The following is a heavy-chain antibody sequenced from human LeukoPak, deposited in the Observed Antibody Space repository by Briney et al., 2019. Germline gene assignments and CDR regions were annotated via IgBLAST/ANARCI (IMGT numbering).Heavy chain of an antibody. CDR3: ARGRSSSLDY. D-gene: IGHD2-2*01. Sequence: QLGGSLRLSCAASGFTFSNYWMSWVRPAPGKGLEWVAKTKQDGSEKYYVDSVKGRFAISRDNAKNSLYLQMDSLRAEDTAVYYCARGRSSSLDYWGQGTLVTVSS. CDR2: TKQDGSEK. V-gene: IGHV3-7*04. CDR1: GFTFSNYW. J-gene: IGHJ4*02.